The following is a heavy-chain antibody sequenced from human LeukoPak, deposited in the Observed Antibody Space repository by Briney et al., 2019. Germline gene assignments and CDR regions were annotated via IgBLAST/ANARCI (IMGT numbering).Heavy chain of an antibody. CDR2: IRYDGSNK. V-gene: IGHV3-30*02. CDR3: AKDGAYRNPYYFDY. D-gene: IGHD3-16*01. CDR1: GFTFSSYG. Sequence: GGSLRLSCAASGFTFSSYGMHWVRQAPGKGLEWVAFIRYDGSNKYYADSVKGRFTISRDNSKNTLYLQMNSLRAEDTAVHYCAKDGAYRNPYYFDYWGQGTLVTVSS. J-gene: IGHJ4*02.